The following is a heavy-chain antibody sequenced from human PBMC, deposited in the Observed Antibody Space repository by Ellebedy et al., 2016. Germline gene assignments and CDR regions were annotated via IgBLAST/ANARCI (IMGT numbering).Heavy chain of an antibody. CDR1: GFTLSSYW. D-gene: IGHD2-15*01. CDR2: MNQDGSEE. V-gene: IGHV3-7*03. Sequence: GGSLRLSCAASGFTLSSYWMTWVRQAPGKGLEWVANMNQDGSEEYYLDSVKGRFTISRDNAKNSLYLQMNSLRADDTAVYYCVRGGDSYYWGGAYWGQGALVTVSS. J-gene: IGHJ4*02. CDR3: VRGGDSYYWGGAY.